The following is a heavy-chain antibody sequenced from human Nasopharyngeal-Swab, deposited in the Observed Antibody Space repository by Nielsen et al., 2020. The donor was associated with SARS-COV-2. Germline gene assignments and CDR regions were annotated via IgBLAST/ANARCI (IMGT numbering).Heavy chain of an antibody. J-gene: IGHJ4*02. CDR2: IYYSGST. CDR1: GGSISSSSYY. Sequence: SETLSLTCTVSGGSISSSSYYWGWIRQPPGKGLEWIGSIYYSGSTYYNPSPKSRVTISVDTSKNQFSLKLSSVTAADTAVYYCAREIVVVPAARRTYFDYWGQGTLATVSS. D-gene: IGHD2-2*01. CDR3: AREIVVVPAARRTYFDY. V-gene: IGHV4-39*01.